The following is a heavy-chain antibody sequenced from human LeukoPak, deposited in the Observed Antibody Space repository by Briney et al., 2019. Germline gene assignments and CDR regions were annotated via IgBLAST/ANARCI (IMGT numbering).Heavy chain of an antibody. Sequence: PGGSLRLSCAASGFTFSSYWMSWVRQAPGKGLESVANIKQDGSEKYYVDSVKGRFTISRDNAKNSLYLQMNSLRAEDTAVYYCAREYGDYVSYMDVWGKGTTVTVSS. V-gene: IGHV3-7*01. CDR1: GFTFSSYW. J-gene: IGHJ6*03. CDR3: AREYGDYVSYMDV. D-gene: IGHD4-17*01. CDR2: IKQDGSEK.